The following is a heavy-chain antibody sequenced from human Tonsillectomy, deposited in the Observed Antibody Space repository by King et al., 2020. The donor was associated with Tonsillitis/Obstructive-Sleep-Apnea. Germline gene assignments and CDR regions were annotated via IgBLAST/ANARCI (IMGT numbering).Heavy chain of an antibody. J-gene: IGHJ3*02. CDR1: GFTFSSYE. Sequence: VQLVESGGGLVQPGGSLRLSCAASGFTFSSYEMNWVRQAPGKGLEGGSYISSSGSTIYYADSVKGRFTISRDNAKNSLYLQMNSLRAEDTAVYYCARAHSGSLLRHAFDIWGQGTMVTVSS. D-gene: IGHD1-26*01. CDR2: ISSSGSTI. CDR3: ARAHSGSLLRHAFDI. V-gene: IGHV3-48*03.